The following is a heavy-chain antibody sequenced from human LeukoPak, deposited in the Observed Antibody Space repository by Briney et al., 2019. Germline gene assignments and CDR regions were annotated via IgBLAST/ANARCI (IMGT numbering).Heavy chain of an antibody. V-gene: IGHV3-74*01. D-gene: IGHD5-18*01. CDR2: INIDESTA. CDR3: ARNEYSSSGSGQVDV. J-gene: IGHJ6*02. CDR1: GFTFSNYW. Sequence: PGGSLRLSCVASGFTFSNYWLHWVRQAPGKGLVWVSRINIDESTANYADSVKGRFTISRDNAKNTLYLQMNSLRAEDTAVCYCARNEYSSSGSGQVDVWGQGTTVTVSS.